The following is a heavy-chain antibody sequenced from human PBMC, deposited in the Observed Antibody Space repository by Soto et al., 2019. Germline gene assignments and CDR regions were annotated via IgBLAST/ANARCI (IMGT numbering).Heavy chain of an antibody. J-gene: IGHJ4*02. CDR3: AAGSGYYRYFDY. D-gene: IGHD3-22*01. Sequence: QVQLQESGPGLVKPSQTLSLTCTVSGGSISSGDYYWSWIRQPPGKGLEWIGYIYYSGSTYYNPSLQSQVTISVETSQNKFSLKLRSVTAADTAVYYCAAGSGYYRYFDYWGQGTLVTVSS. CDR2: IYYSGST. V-gene: IGHV4-30-4*01. CDR1: GGSISSGDYY.